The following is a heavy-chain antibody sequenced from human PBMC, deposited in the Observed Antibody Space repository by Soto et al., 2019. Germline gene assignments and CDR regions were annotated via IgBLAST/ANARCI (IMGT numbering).Heavy chain of an antibody. CDR1: GGSISSGDYY. CDR2: IYYSGST. CDR3: ASTYGFGPYYYYGMDV. J-gene: IGHJ6*02. D-gene: IGHD3-10*01. V-gene: IGHV4-30-4*01. Sequence: QVQLQESGPGLVKPSQTLSLTCTVSGGSISSGDYYWSWIRQPPGKGLEWIGYIYYSGSTYYNPSLKSRVTISVDTSKNQFSLKLSSVTAADTAVYYCASTYGFGPYYYYGMDVWGQGTTVTVSS.